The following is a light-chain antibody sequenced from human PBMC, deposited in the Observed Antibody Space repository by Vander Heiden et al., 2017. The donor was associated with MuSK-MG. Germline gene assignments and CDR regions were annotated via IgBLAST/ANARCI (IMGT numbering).Light chain of an antibody. CDR1: SSNIGGNA. CDR2: GNN. V-gene: IGLV1-44*01. J-gene: IGLJ1*01. Sequence: QSVLTQAPSASGTPGQRVTLSCYGSSSNIGGNAVNWYRQRPATAPKLLIYGNNQRPAGVPYRFSVSESGTSASLAIGGLQSEDEADYCCAAWDDSLNGPGYVFGAGTKVTVL. CDR3: AAWDDSLNGPGYV.